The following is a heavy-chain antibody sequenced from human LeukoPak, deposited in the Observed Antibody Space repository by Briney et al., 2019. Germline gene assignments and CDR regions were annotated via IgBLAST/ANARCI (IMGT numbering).Heavy chain of an antibody. Sequence: GGSLRLSCAASGFTFSTYSMNWVRQAPGKGLEWVSFISSSSSTIYYADSVKGRFNISRDNAKNTLYLQMNSLRAEDTAVYYCARIIDDYSKLGDYWGQGTLVTVSS. J-gene: IGHJ4*02. D-gene: IGHD4-11*01. CDR3: ARIIDDYSKLGDY. CDR2: ISSSSSTI. V-gene: IGHV3-48*01. CDR1: GFTFSTYS.